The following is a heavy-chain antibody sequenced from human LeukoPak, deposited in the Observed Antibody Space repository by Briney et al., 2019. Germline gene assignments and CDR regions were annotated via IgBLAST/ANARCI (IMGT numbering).Heavy chain of an antibody. CDR3: ARAQREGYSSGWGAFDI. Sequence: PGGSLRLSCAASGFPFSSYSINWVRQAPGKGLEWVSSISSSSSYIYYADSVKGRFTISRGNAKNSLYLQMNSLRAEDTAVYYCARAQREGYSSGWGAFDIWGQGTVVTVSS. V-gene: IGHV3-21*01. CDR1: GFPFSSYS. J-gene: IGHJ3*02. CDR2: ISSSSSYI. D-gene: IGHD6-19*01.